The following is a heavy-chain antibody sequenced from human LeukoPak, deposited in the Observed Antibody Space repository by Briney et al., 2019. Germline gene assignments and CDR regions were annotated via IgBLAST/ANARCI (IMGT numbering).Heavy chain of an antibody. CDR1: GFTFSSYG. CDR2: IWYDGSNK. D-gene: IGHD6-19*01. J-gene: IGHJ5*02. CDR3: ARRIGGWYGWFDP. V-gene: IGHV3-33*01. Sequence: GGSLRLSCAASGFTFSSYGMHWVRQAPGKGLEWVAVIWYDGSNKYYADSVKGRFTISRDNSKNTLYLQMNSLRAEDTAVYYCARRIGGWYGWFDPWGQGTLVTVSS.